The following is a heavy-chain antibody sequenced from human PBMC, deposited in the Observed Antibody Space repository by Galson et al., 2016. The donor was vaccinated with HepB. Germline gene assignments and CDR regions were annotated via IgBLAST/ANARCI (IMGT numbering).Heavy chain of an antibody. V-gene: IGHV1-69*01. J-gene: IGHJ6*02. CDR1: GVTFSNYA. D-gene: IGHD6-19*01. CDR3: ARGGQWLVRSPGQIYAMAV. Sequence: SCKASGVTFSNYAINWVRQAPGQGLEWMGGFIPIFHTPIYAQKFQGRITITADESTSTSYMELRSLKSGDTALYYCARGGQWLVRSPGQIYAMAVWGQGTTVTVSS. CDR2: FIPIFHTP.